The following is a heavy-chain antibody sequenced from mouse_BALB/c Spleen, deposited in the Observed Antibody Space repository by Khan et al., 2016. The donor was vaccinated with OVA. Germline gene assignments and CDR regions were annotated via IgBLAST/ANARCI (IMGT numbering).Heavy chain of an antibody. CDR3: ARVYGGDFDY. V-gene: IGHV3-2*02. Sequence: EVQLQESGPGLVKPSQSLSLTCTVTGYSITTDYAWNWIRQFPGKKLEWMGYISKSGKTKYNPSLKSRISITRDTSKNQFFLQLKSVTTEDTARYYCARVYGGDFDYWGQGTTLTVSS. D-gene: IGHD1-1*01. CDR1: GYSITTDYA. CDR2: ISKSGKT. J-gene: IGHJ2*01.